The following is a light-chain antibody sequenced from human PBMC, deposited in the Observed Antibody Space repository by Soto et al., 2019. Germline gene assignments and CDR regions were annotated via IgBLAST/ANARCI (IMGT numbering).Light chain of an antibody. CDR1: HDISTY. V-gene: IGKV1-9*01. J-gene: IGKJ4*02. CDR3: QQYNTYGLT. Sequence: DIQLTQSPSLLSASVGDRVTITCRASHDISTYLAWYQQKPGKAPKLMIYEASTLQSGVPSRFSGSGSDTEFTFTISSLQPDDSATYYCQQYNTYGLTFGGGTKVDIK. CDR2: EAS.